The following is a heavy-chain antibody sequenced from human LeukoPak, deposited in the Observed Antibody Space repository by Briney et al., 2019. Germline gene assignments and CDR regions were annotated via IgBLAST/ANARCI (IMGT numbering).Heavy chain of an antibody. CDR3: ARAIAVAGGYFDY. Sequence: GASVKVSCKASGYTFTGYYMHWVRQAPGQGLEWMGWINPNSGGTNYAQKFQGRVTMTRDTTISTAYMELSRLRSDDTAVYYCARAIAVAGGYFDYWGQGTLVTVSS. V-gene: IGHV1-2*02. CDR1: GYTFTGYY. D-gene: IGHD6-19*01. CDR2: INPNSGGT. J-gene: IGHJ4*02.